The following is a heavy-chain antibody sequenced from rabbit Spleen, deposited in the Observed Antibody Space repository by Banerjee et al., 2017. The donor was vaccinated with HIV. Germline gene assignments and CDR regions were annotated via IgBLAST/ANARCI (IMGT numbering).Heavy chain of an antibody. CDR2: INIVTGKS. CDR3: ARGSAAMTMVITGYYLNL. Sequence: QSLEESGGDLVKPGASLTLTCTASGFSFSSSYYMCWVRQAPGKGLECIACINIVTGKSVYASWAKGRFTMSRTSSTTVTLQMTSLTAADTATYFCARGSAAMTMVITGYYLNLWGPGTLVTVS. D-gene: IGHD2-1*01. V-gene: IGHV1S40*01. CDR1: GFSFSSSYY. J-gene: IGHJ4*01.